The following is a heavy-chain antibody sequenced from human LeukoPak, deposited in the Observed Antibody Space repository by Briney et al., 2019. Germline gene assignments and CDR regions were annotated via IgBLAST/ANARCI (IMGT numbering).Heavy chain of an antibody. D-gene: IGHD3-22*01. CDR1: GFTVSTKY. Sequence: GGSLRLSCAASGFTVSTKYMNWVRQAPGKGLEWVSVIYSGGSTYYADSVKGRFTISRDNSKNTLYLQMNSLRAEDTAVYYCAREFYDSSGYYSVGFGYWGQGTLVTVSS. V-gene: IGHV3-66*01. CDR3: AREFYDSSGYYSVGFGY. J-gene: IGHJ4*02. CDR2: IYSGGST.